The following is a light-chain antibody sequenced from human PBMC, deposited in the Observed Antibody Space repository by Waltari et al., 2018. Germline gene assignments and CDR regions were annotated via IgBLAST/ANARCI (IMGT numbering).Light chain of an antibody. CDR1: HSVLETSANKND. CDR3: QQYFSGHT. CDR2: WAS. J-gene: IGKJ2*01. Sequence: DIVMTQSPDSLAVSLGERATINCKSSHSVLETSANKNDLAWYQQRPGQSPKMLFYWASVREAGVPERLSASGSGTDFTLTINSLQAEDVAVYFCQQYFSGHTFGQGTKLEIK. V-gene: IGKV4-1*01.